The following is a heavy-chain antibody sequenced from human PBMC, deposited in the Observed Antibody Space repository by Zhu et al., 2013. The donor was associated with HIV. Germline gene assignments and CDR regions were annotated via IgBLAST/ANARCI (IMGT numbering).Heavy chain of an antibody. CDR2: IIPMYGTA. D-gene: IGHD3-22*01. CDR3: ARIYYDSSGIPVEVRDYYGMDV. V-gene: IGHV1-69*06. J-gene: IGHJ6*02. Sequence: QVQLVQSGAEVKKPGSSVKVSCKASGGTFSSYAISWVRQAPGQGLEWMGGIIPMYGTADYAQNFQGRVTITADKSTSTAYMELSSLRSEDTAVYYCARIYYDSSGIPVEVRDYYGMDVWGQGP. CDR1: GGTFSSYA.